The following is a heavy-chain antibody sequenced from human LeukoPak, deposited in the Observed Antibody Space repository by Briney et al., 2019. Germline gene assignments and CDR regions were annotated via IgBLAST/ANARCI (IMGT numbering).Heavy chain of an antibody. CDR3: GKGGSSWSRWDY. CDR1: GFAFGSEA. J-gene: IGHJ4*02. V-gene: IGHV3-23*01. CDR2: ISSSGSGT. D-gene: IGHD6-13*01. Sequence: GGSLRLSCAVSGFAFGSEAMSWVRQSPARGLEWVSTISSSGSGTYYADSVKGRFTISRDNSNNALYLQMNSPRAEDTAVYFCGKGGSSWSRWDYWGQGTLVTVSS.